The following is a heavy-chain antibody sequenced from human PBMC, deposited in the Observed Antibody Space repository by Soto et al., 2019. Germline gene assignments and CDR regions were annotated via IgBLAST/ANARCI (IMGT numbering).Heavy chain of an antibody. CDR3: ARKSDGVRGVRVTKGGWFDP. D-gene: IGHD3-10*01. CDR2: IYPGDSDT. Sequence: GESLKISCKGSGYSFTSYWIGWVRQMPGKGLEWMGIIYPGDSDTRYSPSFQGQVTISADKSISTAYLQWSSLKASDTAMYYCARKSDGVRGVRVTKGGWFDPWGQGTLVTVSS. J-gene: IGHJ5*02. V-gene: IGHV5-51*01. CDR1: GYSFTSYW.